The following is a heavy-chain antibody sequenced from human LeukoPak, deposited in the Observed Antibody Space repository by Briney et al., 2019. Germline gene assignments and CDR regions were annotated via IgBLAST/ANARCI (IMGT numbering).Heavy chain of an antibody. CDR1: GGTFISYA. J-gene: IGHJ4*02. D-gene: IGHD1-7*01. CDR3: ARGVGGTIDY. V-gene: IGHV1-69*05. Sequence: SVTVSFTASGGTFISYAISWVRQAPGQGLAWMGGIIPIFGTANYAQKFEGRVTITTDESTSIAYMELSSLRSEDTAVYYCARGVGGTIDYWGQGTLVTVSS. CDR2: IIPIFGTA.